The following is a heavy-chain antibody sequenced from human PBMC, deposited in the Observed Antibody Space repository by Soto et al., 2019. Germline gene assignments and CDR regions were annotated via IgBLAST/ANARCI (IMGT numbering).Heavy chain of an antibody. CDR2: IVVGSGNT. CDR3: AAGYNWNYVDY. V-gene: IGHV1-58*01. CDR1: GFTFTSSA. D-gene: IGHD1-20*01. J-gene: IGHJ4*02. Sequence: PSVKVSCKASGFTFTSSAVQWVRQARGQRLEWIGWIVVGSGNTNYAQKFQERVTITRDMSTSTAYMELSSLRSEDTAVYYCAAGYNWNYVDYWGQGTLVTVSS.